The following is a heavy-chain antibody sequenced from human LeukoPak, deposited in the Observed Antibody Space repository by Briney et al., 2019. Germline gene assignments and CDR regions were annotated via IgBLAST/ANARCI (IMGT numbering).Heavy chain of an antibody. V-gene: IGHV4-59*08. CDR2: VSYSGST. CDR1: GGSINSFY. CDR3: ARAELWGAFDY. D-gene: IGHD1-7*01. Sequence: SETLSLTCAVSGGSINSFYWNLIRQPPGKGREWIGYVSYSGSTNYNPSLKSRVIISVATSKNQFSLKLSSVTAADTAVYFCARAELWGAFDYWGQGSLVTVSS. J-gene: IGHJ4*02.